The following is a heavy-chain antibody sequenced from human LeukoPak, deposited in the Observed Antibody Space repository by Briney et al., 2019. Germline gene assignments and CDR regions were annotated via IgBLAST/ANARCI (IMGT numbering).Heavy chain of an antibody. CDR1: GFTFSSYG. D-gene: IGHD3-10*01. CDR3: ATTHRGYYYYYMDV. V-gene: IGHV3-23*01. CDR2: ISGSGGST. J-gene: IGHJ6*03. Sequence: GGSLRLSCAASGFTFSSYGMSWVRQAPGKGLEWVSAISGSGGSTYYADSVKGRFTISRDNSKNTLYLQMNSLRAEDTAVYYCATTHRGYYYYYMDVWGKGTTVTISS.